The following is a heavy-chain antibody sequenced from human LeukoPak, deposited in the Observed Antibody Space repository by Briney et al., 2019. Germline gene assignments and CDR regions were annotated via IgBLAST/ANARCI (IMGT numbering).Heavy chain of an antibody. CDR1: GFTFSNAW. CDR3: AKVVTSSGWPLY. V-gene: IGHV3-23*01. CDR2: ISGSGGST. Sequence: GGSLRLSCAASGFTFSNAWMSWVRQAPGKGLEWVSAISGSGGSTYYADSVKGRFTISRDNSKNTLYLQMNSLRAEDTAVYYCAKVVTSSGWPLYWGQGTLVTVSS. D-gene: IGHD6-19*01. J-gene: IGHJ4*02.